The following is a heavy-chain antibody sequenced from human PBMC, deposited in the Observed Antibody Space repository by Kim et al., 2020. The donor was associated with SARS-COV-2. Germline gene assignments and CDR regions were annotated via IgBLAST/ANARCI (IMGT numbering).Heavy chain of an antibody. CDR1: RIDFSDFC. D-gene: IGHD1-7*01. CDR2: IGSGGSPI. Sequence: GGSLRLSCVDSRIDFSDFCMTWIRQAPGKGQEWVAYIGSGGSPIYYAESVKGRFTMSRDNAKKSVYLQMNGLKLEDTAVYYCASLEPPGTTAYYGMDVWGQGTTVTVSS. J-gene: IGHJ6*02. V-gene: IGHV3-11*01. CDR3: ASLEPPGTTAYYGMDV.